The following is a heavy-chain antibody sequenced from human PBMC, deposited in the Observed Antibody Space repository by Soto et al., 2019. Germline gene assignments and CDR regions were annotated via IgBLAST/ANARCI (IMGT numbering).Heavy chain of an antibody. D-gene: IGHD6-19*01. V-gene: IGHV3-11*01. CDR3: ARGGAGRRSGRMGAFEI. CDR2: ISTSGSTI. CDR1: GFTFSDYY. Sequence: GALILSCAASGFTFSDYYMSWIRQAPGKGLEWVSYISTSGSTIYYADSVKGRFTISRDNAKNSLYLQMNSLRAEDTAVYYCARGGAGRRSGRMGAFEIWGQGTMVTVSS. J-gene: IGHJ3*02.